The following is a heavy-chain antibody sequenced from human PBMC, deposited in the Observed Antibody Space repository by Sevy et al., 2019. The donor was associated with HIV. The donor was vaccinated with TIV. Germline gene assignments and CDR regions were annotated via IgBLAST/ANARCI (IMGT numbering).Heavy chain of an antibody. J-gene: IGHJ6*01. V-gene: IGHV4-59*01. Sequence: SETLSLTCTVSGDSISKYYWTWIRQPPGKGLEWIGYIYFSGSTYYNPSLKSRVTISVDTSKNQFSLKLSSVTAADTAVYYCARDGYSYGYPYYYYGMDVWGQGTTVTVSS. CDR3: ARDGYSYGYPYYYYGMDV. CDR1: GDSISKYY. CDR2: IYFSGST. D-gene: IGHD5-18*01.